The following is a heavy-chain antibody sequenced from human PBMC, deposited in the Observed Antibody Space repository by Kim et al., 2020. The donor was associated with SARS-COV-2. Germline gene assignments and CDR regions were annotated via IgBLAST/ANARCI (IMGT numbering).Heavy chain of an antibody. J-gene: IGHJ6*02. D-gene: IGHD3-10*01. CDR3: ARGFRTRVYYYYGMDV. Sequence: FQVRVTITADKSTSTAYMELSSLRSEDTAVYYCARGFRTRVYYYYGMDVWGQGTTVTVSS. V-gene: IGHV1-69*04.